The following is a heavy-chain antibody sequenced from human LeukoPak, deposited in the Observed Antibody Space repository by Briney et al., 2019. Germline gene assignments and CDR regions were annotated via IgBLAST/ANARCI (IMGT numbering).Heavy chain of an antibody. V-gene: IGHV3-66*01. CDR2: IYSGGST. D-gene: IGHD4-17*01. CDR3: ARGPYGDYAYYYYYYMDV. J-gene: IGHJ6*03. CDR1: GFTVSSNY. Sequence: GGSLRLSCAASGFTVSSNYMSWARQAPGKGLEWVSVIYSGGSTYYADSVKGRFTISRDNSKNTLYLQMNSLRAEDTAVYYCARGPYGDYAYYYYYYMDVWGKGTTVTISS.